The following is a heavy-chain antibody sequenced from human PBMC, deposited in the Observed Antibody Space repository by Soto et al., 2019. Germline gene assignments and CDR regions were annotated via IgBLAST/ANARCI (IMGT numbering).Heavy chain of an antibody. CDR3: AKDIEITMVRGVNAFDI. J-gene: IGHJ3*02. V-gene: IGHV3-9*01. CDR1: GFTFDDYA. CDR2: ISWNSGSI. Sequence: GGSLRLSCAASGFTFDDYAMHWVRQAPGKGLEWVSGISWNSGSIGYADSVKGRFTISRDNAKNSLYLQMNSLRAEDTALYYCAKDIEITMVRGVNAFDIWGQGTMVTVSS. D-gene: IGHD3-10*01.